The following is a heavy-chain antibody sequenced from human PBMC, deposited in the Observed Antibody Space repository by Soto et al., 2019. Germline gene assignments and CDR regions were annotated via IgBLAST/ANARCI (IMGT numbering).Heavy chain of an antibody. Sequence: QPGGSLRLSCAASGFTFSSYEMNWVRQAPGKGLEWVSYISSSGSTIYYADSVKGRFTIPRDNAKNSLYLQMNSLRAEDTAVYYCARARYYDFWSGYLIAFPAPRYGMDVWGQGTTVTVPS. J-gene: IGHJ6*02. V-gene: IGHV3-48*03. CDR2: ISSSGSTI. CDR1: GFTFSSYE. CDR3: ARARYYDFWSGYLIAFPAPRYGMDV. D-gene: IGHD3-3*01.